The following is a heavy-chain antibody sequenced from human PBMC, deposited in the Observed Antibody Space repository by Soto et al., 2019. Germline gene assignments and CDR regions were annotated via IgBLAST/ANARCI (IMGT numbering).Heavy chain of an antibody. CDR2: INHSGST. V-gene: IGHV4-34*01. CDR1: GGSFSGYY. D-gene: IGHD3-3*01. J-gene: IGHJ6*03. CDR3: ARARITIFGVVSLYYYYYMDV. Sequence: SETLSLTCAVYGGSFSGYYWSWIRQPPGKGLERIGEINHSGSTNYNPSLKIRVTISVDTSKNQFSLKLSSVTAADTAVYYCARARITIFGVVSLYYYYYMDVWGKGTTVTVSS.